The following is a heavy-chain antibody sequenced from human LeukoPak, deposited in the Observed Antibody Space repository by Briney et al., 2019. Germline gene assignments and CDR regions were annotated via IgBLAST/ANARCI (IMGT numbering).Heavy chain of an antibody. Sequence: PGGSLRLSCAASGFTVSSNYMSWVRQAPGKGLEWVSGIYSGGSTYYADSVKGRFTISRDNSKNTLYLQMNSLRAEDTAVYYCARMSMVRGVINDYWGQGTLVTVSS. V-gene: IGHV3-53*01. CDR1: GFTVSSNY. CDR2: IYSGGST. D-gene: IGHD3-10*01. J-gene: IGHJ4*02. CDR3: ARMSMVRGVINDY.